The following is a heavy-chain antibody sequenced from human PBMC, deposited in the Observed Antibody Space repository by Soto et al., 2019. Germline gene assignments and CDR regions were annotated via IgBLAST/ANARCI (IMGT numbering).Heavy chain of an antibody. CDR2: IYSGGST. CDR1: GFTVSSNY. D-gene: IGHD5-18*01. J-gene: IGHJ4*02. CDR3: AALGLWSPGDDY. Sequence: GGSLRLSCAASGFTVSSNYMSWVRQAPGKGLEWVSVIYSGGSTYYADSVKGRFTISRDNSKNTLYLQMNSLRAEDTAVYYCAALGLWSPGDDYRGKGTLVIVSS. V-gene: IGHV3-66*01.